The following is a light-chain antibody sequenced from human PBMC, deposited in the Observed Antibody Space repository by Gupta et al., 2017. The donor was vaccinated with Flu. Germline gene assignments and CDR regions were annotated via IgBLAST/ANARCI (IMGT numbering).Light chain of an antibody. CDR3: QQRSGLPMYT. V-gene: IGKV3-11*01. CDR1: QSVNNQ. CDR2: DAS. Sequence: GDSAIFSCRASQSVNNQLAWYQQRPGQPPRLLMFDASRRAAGIPARFSGSGSGTDFTLTITTLEPENFAVYYCQQRSGLPMYTFGQGTKLEIK. J-gene: IGKJ2*01.